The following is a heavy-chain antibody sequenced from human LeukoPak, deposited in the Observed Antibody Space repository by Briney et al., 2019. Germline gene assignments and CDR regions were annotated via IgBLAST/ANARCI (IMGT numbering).Heavy chain of an antibody. CDR3: ARGRVNWDNWFDS. Sequence: GGSLRLSCAASGFTFSSYWMSWVRQAPGKGLEWVANIKQDGSEKYYVDSVKGRFTISRDNAKNSLYLQMNSLRAEDTAVYYCARGRVNWDNWFDSWGQGILVTVSS. CDR2: IKQDGSEK. J-gene: IGHJ5*01. CDR1: GFTFSSYW. D-gene: IGHD7-27*01. V-gene: IGHV3-7*01.